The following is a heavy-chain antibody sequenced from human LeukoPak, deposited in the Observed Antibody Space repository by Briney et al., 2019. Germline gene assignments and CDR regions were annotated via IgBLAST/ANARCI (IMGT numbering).Heavy chain of an antibody. Sequence: PSETPSLTCAVYGGSFSGYYWSWIRQPPGKGLEWIGEINHSGSTNYNPSLKSRVTISVDTSKNQFSLKLSSVTAADTAVYYCARAGVVVVAATRYFDYWGQGTLVTVSS. CDR2: INHSGST. CDR1: GGSFSGYY. CDR3: ARAGVVVVAATRYFDY. D-gene: IGHD2-15*01. J-gene: IGHJ4*02. V-gene: IGHV4-34*01.